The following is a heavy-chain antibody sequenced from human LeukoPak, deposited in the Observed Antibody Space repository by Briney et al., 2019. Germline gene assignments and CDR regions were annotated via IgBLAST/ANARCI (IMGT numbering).Heavy chain of an antibody. V-gene: IGHV3-30-3*01. CDR1: GFTFSSYA. Sequence: GRSLRLSCAASGFTFSSYAMHWVRQAPGKGLEWVAVISYDGSNKYYADSVKGRFTISRDNSKNTLYLQMNSLRAEDTAVYYCAKDLGAVAGTGRIDYWGQGTLVTVSS. J-gene: IGHJ4*02. CDR2: ISYDGSNK. CDR3: AKDLGAVAGTGRIDY. D-gene: IGHD6-19*01.